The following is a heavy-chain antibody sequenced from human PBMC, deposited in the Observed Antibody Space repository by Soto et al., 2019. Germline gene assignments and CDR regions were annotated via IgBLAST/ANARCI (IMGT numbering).Heavy chain of an antibody. J-gene: IGHJ4*02. CDR1: GSSINISGYY. CDR2: MFYGVST. CDR3: ARLPSRHLVDY. D-gene: IGHD3-3*02. V-gene: IGHV4-39*01. Sequence: SETLSLTCTVSGSSINISGYYWGWIRQPPGKGLVWIGSMFYGVSTYYNPSLKSRVTVSVDTSKNQFSLNLRSVTAADTAVYYCARLPSRHLVDYWGQGTLVTVSS.